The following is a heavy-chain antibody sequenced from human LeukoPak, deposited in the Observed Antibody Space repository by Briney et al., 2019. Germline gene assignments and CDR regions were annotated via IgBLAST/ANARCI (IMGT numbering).Heavy chain of an antibody. CDR3: AKALIGERWLQSGFDY. J-gene: IGHJ4*02. Sequence: GRSLRLSCAASGFTFDDYAMHWVRQAPGKGLEWVSGISWNSGSIGYADSVKGRFTISRDNAKNSLYLQMNSLRAEDTALYYCAKALIGERWLQSGFDYWGQGTLVTVST. CDR2: ISWNSGSI. D-gene: IGHD5-12*01. V-gene: IGHV3-9*01. CDR1: GFTFDDYA.